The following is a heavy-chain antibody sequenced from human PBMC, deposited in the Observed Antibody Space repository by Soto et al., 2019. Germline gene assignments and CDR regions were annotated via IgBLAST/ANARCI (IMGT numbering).Heavy chain of an antibody. CDR2: ISHSGST. CDR1: SGTISSGCYS. V-gene: IGHV4-30-2*06. CDR3: ASGSHVPHY. D-gene: IGHD6-6*01. Sequence: SETLSLTCAVSSGTISSGCYSWSWIRQSPGKGLEWIGYISHSGSTYYNPSLKSRVTISVDRSKNQFSLKLSSVTAADTAVYYCASGSHVPHYWGQGTLVTVSS. J-gene: IGHJ4*02.